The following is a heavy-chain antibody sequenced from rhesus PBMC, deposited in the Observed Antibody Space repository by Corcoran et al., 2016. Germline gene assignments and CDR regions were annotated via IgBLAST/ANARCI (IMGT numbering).Heavy chain of an antibody. V-gene: IGHV4-80*01. J-gene: IGHJ4*01. D-gene: IGHD6-31*01. CDR3: ARYLGSGLGH. Sequence: QVQLQESGPGLVKPSETLSLTCAVSGGSLNSDWWSWIGRSPGKGLEWIGEINGTGGNTNYNPSLKSRVTISKGASKKQLSLKLSSVTAADTAVYYCARYLGSGLGHWGQGVLVTVSS. CDR1: GGSLNSDW. CDR2: INGTGGNT.